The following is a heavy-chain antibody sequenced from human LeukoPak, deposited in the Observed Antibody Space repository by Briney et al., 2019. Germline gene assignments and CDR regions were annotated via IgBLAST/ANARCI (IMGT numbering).Heavy chain of an antibody. V-gene: IGHV4-34*01. CDR1: GVSFSGYY. CDR2: INHSGST. CDR3: ARGIQYYDILTVPFDP. D-gene: IGHD3-9*01. J-gene: IGHJ5*02. Sequence: SETLSLTCAVYGVSFSGYYWSWIRQPPGKGLEWIGEINHSGSTNYNPSLKSRVTISVDTSKNQFSLKLSSVTAADTAVYYCARGIQYYDILTVPFDPWGQGTLVTVSS.